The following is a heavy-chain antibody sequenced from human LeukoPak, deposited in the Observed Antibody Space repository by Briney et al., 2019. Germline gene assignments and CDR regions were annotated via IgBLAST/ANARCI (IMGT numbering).Heavy chain of an antibody. V-gene: IGHV4-4*07. CDR3: ARDSSGYLESFDY. J-gene: IGHJ4*02. D-gene: IGHD3-22*01. Sequence: SETLSLTCTVSGGSISSYFWSWIRQPAGKGLEWIGRIFATGNTNYNPSLKSRVTMSVDTSKNQFSLDLSSVTAADTAVYFCARDSSGYLESFDYWGQGTLVTVSS. CDR1: GGSISSYF. CDR2: IFATGNT.